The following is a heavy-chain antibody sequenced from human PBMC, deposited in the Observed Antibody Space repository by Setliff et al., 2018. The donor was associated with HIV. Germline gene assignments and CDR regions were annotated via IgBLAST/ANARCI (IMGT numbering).Heavy chain of an antibody. CDR1: GDTFTTYA. CDR2: INAGNGDT. J-gene: IGHJ4*02. CDR3: AIGSSNWPHRPNNYYFDC. V-gene: IGHV1-3*01. Sequence: ASVKVSCKASGDTFTTYALHWVRQAPGQRLEWMGWINAGNGDTKSSQKFQGRVTITRDTSASTAYMELSSLRSDDTGVYYCAIGSSNWPHRPNNYYFDCWGQGTPGTVSA. D-gene: IGHD6-13*01.